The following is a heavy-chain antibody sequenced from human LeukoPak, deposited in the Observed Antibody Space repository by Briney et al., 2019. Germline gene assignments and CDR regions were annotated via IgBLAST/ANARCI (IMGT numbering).Heavy chain of an antibody. CDR2: IYYSGST. J-gene: IGHJ4*02. D-gene: IGHD5-24*01. V-gene: IGHV4-39*01. CDR3: ARWPVEMATPNFDY. CDR1: GGSISITNYY. Sequence: PSETLSLTCTVSGGSISITNYYWGWIRQPPGKGLEWIGTIYYSGSTYYNPSLKSRVTISVDTSKNQLSLKLSSVTAADTAVYYCARWPVEMATPNFDYWGQGTLVTVSS.